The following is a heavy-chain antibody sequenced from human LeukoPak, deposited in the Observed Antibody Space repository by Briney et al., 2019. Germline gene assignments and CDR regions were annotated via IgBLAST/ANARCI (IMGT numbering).Heavy chain of an antibody. CDR2: INSDGSST. J-gene: IGHJ4*02. D-gene: IGHD3-10*01. Sequence: GGSLRLSCAASGFTFSSYWMHWVRQAPGKGLVWVSRINSDGSSTSYADSVKGRFTLSRDNAKNSVYLQMNSLRAEDTAVYYCARDDYGWGSHPYWGQGTLVTVSS. V-gene: IGHV3-74*01. CDR1: GFTFSSYW. CDR3: ARDDYGWGSHPY.